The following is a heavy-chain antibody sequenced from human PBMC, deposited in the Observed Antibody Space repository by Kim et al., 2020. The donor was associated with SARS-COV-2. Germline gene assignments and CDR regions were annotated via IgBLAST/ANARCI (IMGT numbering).Heavy chain of an antibody. J-gene: IGHJ4*02. CDR3: ARDSGSYSY. V-gene: IGHV1-18*01. D-gene: IGHD1-26*01. Sequence: NTNEAQKLQGRVTMTTDTSTSTAYMELRSLRSDDTAVYYCARDSGSYSYWGQGTLVTVSS. CDR2: NT.